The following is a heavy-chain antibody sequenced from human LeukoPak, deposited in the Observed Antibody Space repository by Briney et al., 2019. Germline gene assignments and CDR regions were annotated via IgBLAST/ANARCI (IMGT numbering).Heavy chain of an antibody. Sequence: PSETLSLTCTVSGGSISNYYWSWIRQPPGKRLEWIGYIFSSGSTKYNPSLKSQVTISLDTSKNQFSLKLSSVTAADTAVYYCARGPAFDYWGQGTLVTVSS. CDR2: IFSSGST. CDR3: ARGPAFDY. J-gene: IGHJ4*02. V-gene: IGHV4-59*01. CDR1: GGSISNYY.